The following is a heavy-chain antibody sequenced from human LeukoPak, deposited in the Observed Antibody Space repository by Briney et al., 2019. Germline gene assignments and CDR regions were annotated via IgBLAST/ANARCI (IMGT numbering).Heavy chain of an antibody. Sequence: ASVKVSCKASGYTFSGYYIHWVRQAPGQGLEYMGWLNPTTGGTNYAQKFQGRVTMTRDTSISTAYMELSKLRSDDTAVYYCARDGSLLWFGEYNRFDPWGQGTLVTVSS. CDR2: LNPTTGGT. CDR1: GYTFSGYY. J-gene: IGHJ5*02. D-gene: IGHD3-10*01. V-gene: IGHV1-2*02. CDR3: ARDGSLLWFGEYNRFDP.